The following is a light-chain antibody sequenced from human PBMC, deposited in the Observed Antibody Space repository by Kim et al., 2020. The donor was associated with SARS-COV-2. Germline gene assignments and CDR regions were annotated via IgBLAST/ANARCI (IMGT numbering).Light chain of an antibody. CDR1: QSINSW. Sequence: SGGDRDNITCRASQSINSWLAGYEPEPVKAPHHLIYQASTVQSGVPSSFSGSGSGTECTLTISNLQPDDFATYYCQQYESYFPLTFGRETKVDIK. V-gene: IGKV1-5*03. J-gene: IGKJ4*01. CDR3: QQYESYFPLT. CDR2: QAS.